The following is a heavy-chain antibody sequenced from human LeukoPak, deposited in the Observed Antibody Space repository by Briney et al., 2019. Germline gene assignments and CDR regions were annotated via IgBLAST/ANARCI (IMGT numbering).Heavy chain of an antibody. CDR1: GYSFTNNW. J-gene: IGHJ5*02. D-gene: IGHD2-15*01. V-gene: IGHV5-51*01. Sequence: GESLEISCKGSGYSFTNNWIGWVRQMPGKGLEWMGITYPGDSNTRYSPSFQGQVTISADKSISSAYLQWSSLKASDTAMYYCVRSPACSSGTCYPNWFDPWGQGTLVTVSS. CDR2: TYPGDSNT. CDR3: VRSPACSSGTCYPNWFDP.